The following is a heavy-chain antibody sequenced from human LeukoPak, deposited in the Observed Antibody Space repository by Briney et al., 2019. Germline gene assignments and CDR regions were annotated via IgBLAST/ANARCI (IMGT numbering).Heavy chain of an antibody. CDR2: ISGSGGSP. J-gene: IGHJ4*02. Sequence: GGSLRLSCAASGFTFDNYAMSWVRQAPGKGLEWVSAISGSGGSPYYADSVRGRFTISRDNSKNTLYLQMNSLRAEDTAVYYCARGDTDFWSGYPFDYWGQGTLVTVSS. D-gene: IGHD3-3*01. V-gene: IGHV3-23*01. CDR1: GFTFDNYA. CDR3: ARGDTDFWSGYPFDY.